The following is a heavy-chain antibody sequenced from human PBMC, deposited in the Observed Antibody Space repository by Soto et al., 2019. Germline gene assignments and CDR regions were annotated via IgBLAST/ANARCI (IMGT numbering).Heavy chain of an antibody. CDR2: IYPGDSDT. D-gene: IGHD3-3*01. J-gene: IGHJ6*02. CDR3: ARAPHYDFWSGYIRGYYYYGMDV. Sequence: PGESLKISCKGSGYSLTSYWIGWVRQMPGKGLEWMGIIYPGDSDTRYSPSFQGQVTISADKSISTAYLQWSSLKASDTAMYYCARAPHYDFWSGYIRGYYYYGMDVWGQGTTVTVSS. CDR1: GYSLTSYW. V-gene: IGHV5-51*01.